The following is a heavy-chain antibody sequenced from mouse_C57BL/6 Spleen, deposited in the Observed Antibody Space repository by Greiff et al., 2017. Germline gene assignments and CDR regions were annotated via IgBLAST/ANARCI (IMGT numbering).Heavy chain of an antibody. D-gene: IGHD2-14*01. CDR2: IYPSSGNT. CDR3: ARWEGTQGVAY. CDR1: GYTFTDYY. V-gene: IGHV1-84*01. J-gene: IGHJ3*01. Sequence: VQLQQPGPELVKPGASVKISCKASGYTFTDYYINWVKQRPGQGLEWIGWIYPSSGNTKYNEKFKGKATLTVDTSSSTAYMQLSSLTSEDSAVFFCARWEGTQGVAYWGQGTLVTVSA.